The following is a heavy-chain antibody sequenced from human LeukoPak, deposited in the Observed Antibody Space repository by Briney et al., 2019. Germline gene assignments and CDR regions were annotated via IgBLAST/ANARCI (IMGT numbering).Heavy chain of an antibody. CDR2: ISGSGDNT. CDR1: GFTFSSYA. D-gene: IGHD6-13*01. CDR3: AKGLYSSSWYFDY. Sequence: PGGSLRLSCAASGFTFSSYAMTWVRQAPGKGLEWVSSISGSGDNTYYADSVKGRFTVSRGNSKNTLYLQMNSLRAEDTAVYYCAKGLYSSSWYFDYWGQGTLVAVSS. V-gene: IGHV3-23*01. J-gene: IGHJ4*02.